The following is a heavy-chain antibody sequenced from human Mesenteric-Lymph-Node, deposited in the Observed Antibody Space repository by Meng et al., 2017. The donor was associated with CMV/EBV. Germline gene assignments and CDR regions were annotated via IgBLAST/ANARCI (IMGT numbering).Heavy chain of an antibody. Sequence: GGSLRLSCAASGFTLSSYAMHWVRQAPGKGLDWVASISSDGSDEYYADSVKGGVTISRDNSKNTLYLQMNSLRGEDTSVYYCAPDHEEYCGGITCFTVANVWGQGTTVTVSS. CDR2: ISSDGSDE. V-gene: IGHV3-30-3*01. J-gene: IGHJ6*02. CDR3: APDHEEYCGGITCFTVANV. D-gene: IGHD2-21*01. CDR1: GFTLSSYA.